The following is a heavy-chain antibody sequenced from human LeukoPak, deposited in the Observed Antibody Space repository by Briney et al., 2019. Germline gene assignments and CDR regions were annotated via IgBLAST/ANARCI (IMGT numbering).Heavy chain of an antibody. J-gene: IGHJ3*02. D-gene: IGHD3-10*01. CDR1: GFTFSRYE. V-gene: IGHV3-48*03. Sequence: PGGSLRLSCAASGFTFSRYEMNWVRQAPGKGLERVSYIGSSGTAIYYADSVKGRFSISRDNAKNSLYLQMNSLRAEDTAVYYCARGGSGYDAFDIWGQGTMVTVSS. CDR3: ARGGSGYDAFDI. CDR2: IGSSGTAI.